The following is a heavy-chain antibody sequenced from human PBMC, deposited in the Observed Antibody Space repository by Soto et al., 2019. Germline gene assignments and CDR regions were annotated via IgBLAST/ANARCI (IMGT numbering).Heavy chain of an antibody. V-gene: IGHV3-48*02. CDR2: ISSSSSTI. D-gene: IGHD1-1*01. CDR3: ARDGWTTGTGDYGMDV. Sequence: EVQLVESGGGLVQPGGSLRLSCAASGFTFSSYSMNWVRQAPGKGLEWVSYISSSSSTIYYADSVMGLFTISRDNAKNSLYLQMNSLRDEDTAVYYCARDGWTTGTGDYGMDVWGQGTTVTVSS. CDR1: GFTFSSYS. J-gene: IGHJ6*02.